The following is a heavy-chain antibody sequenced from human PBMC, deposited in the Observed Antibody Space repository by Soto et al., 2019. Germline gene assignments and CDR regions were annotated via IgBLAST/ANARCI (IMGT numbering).Heavy chain of an antibody. CDR2: ISSSSSNI. Sequence: EVQLVESGGGLVQPGGSLRLSCAASGFTFSSYSMNWVRQAPGKGLEWVSYISSSSSNIYYADSVKGRFTISRDNAKNSLYQQMHSLRDEDTAGYYCSGDLVAGSYYYYGMDVWGQGTTVTVSS. V-gene: IGHV3-48*02. D-gene: IGHD6-19*01. CDR3: SGDLVAGSYYYYGMDV. CDR1: GFTFSSYS. J-gene: IGHJ6*02.